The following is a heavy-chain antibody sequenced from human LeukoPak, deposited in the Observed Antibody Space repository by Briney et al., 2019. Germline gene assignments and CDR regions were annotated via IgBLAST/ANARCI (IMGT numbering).Heavy chain of an antibody. CDR2: FDPEDGET. Sequence: PGGSLRLSCAASGFTFSSYGMHWVRQAPGKGLEWMGGFDPEDGETIYAQKFQGRVTMTEDTSTDTAYMELSSLRSEDTAVYYCATAHYYYDSSGRAYNWFDPWGQGTLVTVSS. V-gene: IGHV1-24*01. D-gene: IGHD3-22*01. J-gene: IGHJ5*02. CDR3: ATAHYYYDSSGRAYNWFDP. CDR1: GFTFSSYG.